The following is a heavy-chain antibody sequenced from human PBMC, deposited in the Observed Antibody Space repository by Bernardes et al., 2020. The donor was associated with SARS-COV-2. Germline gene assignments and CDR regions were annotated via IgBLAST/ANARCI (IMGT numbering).Heavy chain of an antibody. Sequence: GGSLRLSCAASGFTFSDYYMSWIRQAPGKGLEWVSYISNGGGTIYYADSVKGRFTISRDNAKNSLFLQMNSLRAEDTAVYYCARDQTSVFGESIPPHFDYWGQGTLVTVSS. J-gene: IGHJ4*02. V-gene: IGHV3-11*01. CDR2: ISNGGGTI. CDR1: GFTFSDYY. D-gene: IGHD3-10*02. CDR3: ARDQTSVFGESIPPHFDY.